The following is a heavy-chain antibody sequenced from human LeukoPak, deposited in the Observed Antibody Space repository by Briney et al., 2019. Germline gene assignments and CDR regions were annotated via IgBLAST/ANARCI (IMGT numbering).Heavy chain of an antibody. V-gene: IGHV4-59*08. CDR3: ARHPELYFFDY. CDR1: GASISSYY. CDR2: ISYSGST. D-gene: IGHD3-10*01. Sequence: SETLSLTCTVSGASISSYYWSWIRQPPGKGLEWIGYISYSGSTNYNPSLTSRVTISADTSKNQVSLTLSSVTAADTAVYYCARHPELYFFDYWGQGTLVTVSS. J-gene: IGHJ4*02.